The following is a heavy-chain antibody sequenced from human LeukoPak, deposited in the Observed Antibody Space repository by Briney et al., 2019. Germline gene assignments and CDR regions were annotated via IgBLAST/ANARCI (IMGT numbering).Heavy chain of an antibody. CDR2: ISGSGVNT. CDR1: GFTFTSYA. V-gene: IGHV3-23*01. CDR3: AKDLGYSTNTNFDY. D-gene: IGHD4-11*01. J-gene: IGHJ4*02. Sequence: EPGGSLRPSCEPSGFTFTSYAMGWARQPQGKGLEWVSVISGSGVNTYYADSVKGRFTISRDNSKNTLYLQVNSLRAEDTAVYYCAKDLGYSTNTNFDYWGQGTLVTVSS.